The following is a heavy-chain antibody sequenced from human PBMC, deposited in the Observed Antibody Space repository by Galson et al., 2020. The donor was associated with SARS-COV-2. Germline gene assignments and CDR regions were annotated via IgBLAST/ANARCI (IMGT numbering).Heavy chain of an antibody. Sequence: ASVKVSCKASGYRFTHYYMHWVRQAPGQGLAWVGWINPNSGDAVSAQTFQGRLTLTTDTSIHTAYLKLSSLTAADTAGYYCARVYYGDKLDHWGQGTLVAVSS. CDR1: GYRFTHYY. CDR3: ARVYYGDKLDH. CDR2: INPNSGDA. J-gene: IGHJ5*02. D-gene: IGHD4-17*01. V-gene: IGHV1-2*02.